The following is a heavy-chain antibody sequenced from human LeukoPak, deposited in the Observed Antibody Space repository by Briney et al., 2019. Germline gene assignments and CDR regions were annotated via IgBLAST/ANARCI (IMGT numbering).Heavy chain of an antibody. Sequence: SETLSLTRAVYGGSLSGYYWSWIRQPPGKGREWMAEINHRGSTNYNPSLKSRVTISVDTSKNQFSLKLSYVTAADTAVYYCARWIGDYGGKGSNYYYYNYMDVWGKGTTVTVSS. CDR3: ARWIGDYGGKGSNYYYYNYMDV. J-gene: IGHJ6*03. CDR1: GGSLSGYY. D-gene: IGHD4-23*01. CDR2: INHRGST. V-gene: IGHV4-34*01.